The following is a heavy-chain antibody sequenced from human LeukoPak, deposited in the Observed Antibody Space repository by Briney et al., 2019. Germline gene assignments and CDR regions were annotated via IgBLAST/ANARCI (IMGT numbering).Heavy chain of an antibody. Sequence: GGSLRLSCAASGFTFSGSAMHWVRQASGKGLEWVGRIRSKTNNYATAYAASVKGRFIISRDDSMNTAYLQMNSLKTEDTAVYYCTSGLSVLRSNNTPVDYWGQGTLVTVSS. V-gene: IGHV3-73*01. CDR2: IRSKTNNYAT. J-gene: IGHJ4*02. CDR3: TSGLSVLRSNNTPVDY. D-gene: IGHD4-17*01. CDR1: GFTFSGSA.